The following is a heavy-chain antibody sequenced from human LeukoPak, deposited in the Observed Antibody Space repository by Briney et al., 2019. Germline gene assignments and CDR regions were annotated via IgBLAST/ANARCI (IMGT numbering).Heavy chain of an antibody. CDR1: GGSISSSSYY. J-gene: IGHJ3*02. CDR2: IYYSGST. Sequence: SETLSFTCTVSGGSISSSSYYWGWIRQPPGKGLEWIGSIYYSGSTYYNPSLKSRVTISVDTSKNQFSLKLSSVTAADTAVYYCARDVPEDIVVVVAANNAFDIWGQGTMVTVSS. CDR3: ARDVPEDIVVVVAANNAFDI. V-gene: IGHV4-39*02. D-gene: IGHD2-15*01.